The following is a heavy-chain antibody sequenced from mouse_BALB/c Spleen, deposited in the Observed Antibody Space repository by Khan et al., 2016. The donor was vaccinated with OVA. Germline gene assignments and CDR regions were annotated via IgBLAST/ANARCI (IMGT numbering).Heavy chain of an antibody. J-gene: IGHJ3*01. CDR1: GYTFTSYW. V-gene: IGHV1S132*01. CDR2: IFPGTGTT. CDR3: ARCYFGNYEFVY. D-gene: IGHD2-1*01. Sequence: QVQLQQSGAELVKPGASVKLSCKTSGYTFTSYWIQWVKQRPGQGLGWIGQIFPGTGTTYYNENFKGKATLTVDTSSTTAYMQLNNLTSEDSAVYFCARCYFGNYEFVYWGQGTLVTVSP.